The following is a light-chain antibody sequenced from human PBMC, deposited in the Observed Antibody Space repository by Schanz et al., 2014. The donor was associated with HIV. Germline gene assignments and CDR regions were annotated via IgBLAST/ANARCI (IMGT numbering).Light chain of an antibody. CDR1: ALSKQY. CDR3: QTVDNSATAV. Sequence: SYELTQPPSVSVSPGQTAMITCSGDALSKQYAFWYQRKPGQAPVMVMYKDTERPSGIPERFSGSSSGTTVTLTISGVQAEDEADYYCQTVDNSATAVFGGGTQLTVL. J-gene: IGLJ7*01. CDR2: KDT. V-gene: IGLV3-25*03.